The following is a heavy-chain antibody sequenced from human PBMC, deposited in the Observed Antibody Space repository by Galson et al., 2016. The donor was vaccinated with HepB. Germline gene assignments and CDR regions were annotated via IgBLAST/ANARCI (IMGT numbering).Heavy chain of an antibody. CDR2: ISWNSGNI. J-gene: IGHJ5*02. CDR1: GFAFDDYA. D-gene: IGHD3-10*01. CDR3: AKPLTLLRGVLAS. V-gene: IGHV3-9*01. Sequence: SLRLSCAASGFAFDDYATHWVRQAPGKGLEWASGISWNSGNIGYVDSVKGRFTISRDNAKKSLFLQMNSLRPEDTALYYCAKPLTLLRGVLASWGQGTLVTVSS.